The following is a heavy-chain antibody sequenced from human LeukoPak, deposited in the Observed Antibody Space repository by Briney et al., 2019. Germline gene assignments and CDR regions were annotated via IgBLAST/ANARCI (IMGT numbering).Heavy chain of an antibody. CDR1: GFTFSSYA. J-gene: IGHJ4*02. Sequence: GGSLRLSCAASGFTFSSYAMSWVRQAPGKGLEWVSYISSSGSTKYYADSVKGRFTISRDNAKNSLYLQMNSLRAEDTAVYYCARDRRDILTGYLDYWGQGTLVTVSS. D-gene: IGHD3-9*01. CDR2: ISSSGSTK. V-gene: IGHV3-48*03. CDR3: ARDRRDILTGYLDY.